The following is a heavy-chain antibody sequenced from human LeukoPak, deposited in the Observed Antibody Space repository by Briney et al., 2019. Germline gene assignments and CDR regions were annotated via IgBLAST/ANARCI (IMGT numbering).Heavy chain of an antibody. V-gene: IGHV1-8*01. CDR3: ARGSRYCSGTSCYSLDY. Sequence: ASVKVSCKASGYTFTSYDINWVRQATGQGLEWMGWMNPNSGNTGYAQKFQGRVTMTRNTSISTAYMELNSLRAEDTAVYFCARGSRYCSGTSCYSLDYWGQGTLVTVSS. CDR2: MNPNSGNT. J-gene: IGHJ4*02. D-gene: IGHD2-2*01. CDR1: GYTFTSYD.